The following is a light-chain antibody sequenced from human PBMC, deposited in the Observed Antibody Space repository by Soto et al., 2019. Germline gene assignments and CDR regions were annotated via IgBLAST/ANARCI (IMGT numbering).Light chain of an antibody. J-gene: IGLJ1*01. Sequence: QSALTQPPSASGSLGQSVTISCTGTSSDVGAYNYVSWYQQHPGKAPKLMIYEVTRRPSVVPDRFSGSKSGNTASLNVSGLQAEDEADYYCCSYADNNDYVFGTGTKLTVL. CDR2: EVT. CDR3: CSYADNNDYV. V-gene: IGLV2-8*01. CDR1: SSDVGAYNY.